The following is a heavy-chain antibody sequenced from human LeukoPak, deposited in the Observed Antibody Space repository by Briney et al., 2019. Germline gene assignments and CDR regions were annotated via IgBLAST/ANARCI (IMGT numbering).Heavy chain of an antibody. J-gene: IGHJ3*02. CDR3: ARDLGTRYFDWPHLFDI. Sequence: SETLSLTCTVSGGSISSGGYYWSWIRQHPGKGLEWIGYIYYSGSTYYNPSLKSRVTISVDTSKNQFSLKLSSVTAADTAVYYCARDLGTRYFDWPHLFDIRGQGTMVTVSS. V-gene: IGHV4-31*03. CDR2: IYYSGST. CDR1: GGSISSGGYY. D-gene: IGHD3-9*01.